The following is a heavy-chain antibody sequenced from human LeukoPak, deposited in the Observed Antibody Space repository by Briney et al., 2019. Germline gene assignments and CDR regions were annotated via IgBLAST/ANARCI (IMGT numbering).Heavy chain of an antibody. D-gene: IGHD3-22*01. CDR1: GFTFDDYG. Sequence: GGSLRLSCAASGFTFDDYGMSWVRQAPGKGLEWVFGINWNGGSTGYADSVKGRFTISRDNAKNSLYLQMNSLRAEDTALYYCARLGSGSGYTHDAFDIWGQGTMVTVSS. CDR3: ARLGSGSGYTHDAFDI. J-gene: IGHJ3*02. V-gene: IGHV3-20*04. CDR2: INWNGGST.